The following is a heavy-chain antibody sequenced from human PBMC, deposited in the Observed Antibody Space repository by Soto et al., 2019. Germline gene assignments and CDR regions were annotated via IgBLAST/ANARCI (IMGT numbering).Heavy chain of an antibody. CDR1: GFTVNSYS. J-gene: IGHJ4*02. V-gene: IGHV3-21*01. CDR3: ARVRPDTAYYVDY. CDR2: LSGSGTFI. D-gene: IGHD5-18*01. Sequence: GGSLRLSCAASGFTVNSYSMNWVRQSPGKGLEWVSSLSGSGTFIHYADSVKGRFIISRDNTKNSVYLQMNSLRAEDTAVYYCARVRPDTAYYVDYWGQGTLVTVSS.